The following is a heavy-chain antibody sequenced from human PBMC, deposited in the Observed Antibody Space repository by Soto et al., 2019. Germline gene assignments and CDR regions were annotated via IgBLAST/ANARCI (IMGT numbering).Heavy chain of an antibody. J-gene: IGHJ6*02. V-gene: IGHV4-31*03. CDR1: GGSISSGGYF. CDR3: AREGAAPYYYYGMDV. D-gene: IGHD6-6*01. Sequence: QVQLQESGPGLVKPSQTLSLTCTVSGGSISSGGYFWSWIRQHPGKGLEWIGFIYYSGSTYYNPSLKGRVTISVDTSKNQFSRKLSSVTAADTAVYYCAREGAAPYYYYGMDVWGQGTTVTVSS. CDR2: IYYSGST.